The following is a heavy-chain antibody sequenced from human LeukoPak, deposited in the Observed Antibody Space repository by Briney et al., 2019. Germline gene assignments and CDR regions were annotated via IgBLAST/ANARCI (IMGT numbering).Heavy chain of an antibody. CDR1: GLTFSTYA. D-gene: IGHD5-24*01. CDR2: ISYDASNK. J-gene: IGHJ4*02. CDR3: ARAPRWLQLWIDY. Sequence: GGSLRLSCAASGLTFSTYAMNWVRQAPGKGLEWVALISYDASNKYYADSVKGRFTISRDNSKSTVYLQMNSLRAEDTAVYYCARAPRWLQLWIDYWGQGTLVTVSS. V-gene: IGHV3-30*04.